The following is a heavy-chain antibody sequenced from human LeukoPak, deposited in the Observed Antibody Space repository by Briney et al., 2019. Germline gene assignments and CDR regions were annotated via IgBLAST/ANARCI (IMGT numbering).Heavy chain of an antibody. CDR3: ATQNYDSSGYYDPSYFDY. J-gene: IGHJ4*02. D-gene: IGHD3-22*01. Sequence: PSETLSLTCTVSGGSISSYHWSWIRQPPGKGLEWIGYIYTSGSTNYNPSLKSRVTISVDTSKNQFSLKLSSVTAADTAVYYCATQNYDSSGYYDPSYFDYWGQGTLVTVSS. CDR1: GGSISSYH. V-gene: IGHV4-4*09. CDR2: IYTSGST.